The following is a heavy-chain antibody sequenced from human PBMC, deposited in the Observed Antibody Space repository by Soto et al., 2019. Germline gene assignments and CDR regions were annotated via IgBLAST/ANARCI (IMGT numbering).Heavy chain of an antibody. J-gene: IGHJ5*02. CDR2: ISYDGSNK. V-gene: IGHV3-30*18. CDR3: AKDLYSSSWERKYYFDH. D-gene: IGHD6-13*01. CDR1: GFTFSSYG. Sequence: GGSLSLSCAASGFTFSSYGMHWVRQAPGKGLEWVAVISYDGSNKYYADSVKGRFTISRDNSKNTLYLQMNSLRAEDTAVYFCAKDLYSSSWERKYYFDHWGQGTRVTVSS.